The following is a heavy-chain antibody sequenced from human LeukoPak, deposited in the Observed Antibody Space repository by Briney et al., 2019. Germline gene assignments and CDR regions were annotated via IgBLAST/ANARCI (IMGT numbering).Heavy chain of an antibody. CDR1: GFTFSSYA. J-gene: IGHJ4*02. CDR3: ARGWTHSSGWYGELDY. CDR2: ISSSSSYI. V-gene: IGHV3-21*01. D-gene: IGHD6-19*01. Sequence: GGSLRLSCAASGFTFSSYAMHWVRQAPGKGLEWVSSISSSSSYIYYADSVKGRFTISRDNAKNSLYLQMNSLRAEDTAVYYCARGWTHSSGWYGELDYWGQGTLVTVSS.